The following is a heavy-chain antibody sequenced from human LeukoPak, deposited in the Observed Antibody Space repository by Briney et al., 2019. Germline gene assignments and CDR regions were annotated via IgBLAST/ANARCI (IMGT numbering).Heavy chain of an antibody. Sequence: GGSLRLSCAASGFTFSSYSMNWVRQAPGKGLEGLSYITGSSDTIYYAGSVKGRFTISRDNAKNSLYLQMHSLRAEDTAVYYCAKDLITIFGPEGYWGQGTLVTVSS. CDR2: ITGSSDTI. CDR3: AKDLITIFGPEGY. J-gene: IGHJ4*02. V-gene: IGHV3-48*04. CDR1: GFTFSSYS. D-gene: IGHD3-3*01.